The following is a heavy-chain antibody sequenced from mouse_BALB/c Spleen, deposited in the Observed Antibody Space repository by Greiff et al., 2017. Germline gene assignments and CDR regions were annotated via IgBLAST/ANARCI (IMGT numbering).Heavy chain of an antibody. CDR1: GYTFTDYY. Sequence: QVQLQQSGAELARPGASVKLSCKASGYTFTDYYINWVKQRTGQGLEWIGEIYPGSGNTYYNEKFKGKATLTADKSSSTAYMQLSSLTSDDSAVYFCAREDYRYDYFDYWGQGTTLTVSS. V-gene: IGHV1-77*01. J-gene: IGHJ2*01. D-gene: IGHD2-14*01. CDR2: IYPGSGNT. CDR3: AREDYRYDYFDY.